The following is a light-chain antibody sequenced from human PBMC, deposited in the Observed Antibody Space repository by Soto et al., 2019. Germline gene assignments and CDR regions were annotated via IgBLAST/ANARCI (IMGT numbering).Light chain of an antibody. V-gene: IGKV3-15*01. CDR2: GAS. CDR3: QQYNKWPPLT. J-gene: IGKJ4*01. CDR1: QSVSYN. Sequence: EVVMTQSPATLSVSPGERATLSCRASQSVSYNLAWYQQRPGQAPRLLIYGASTRATGIPARFSGSGSGTEFTLTISSLQSEEFAVYYCQQYNKWPPLTFGGGTRVDIK.